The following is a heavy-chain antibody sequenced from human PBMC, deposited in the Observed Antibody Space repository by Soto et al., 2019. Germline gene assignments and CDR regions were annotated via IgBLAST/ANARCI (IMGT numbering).Heavy chain of an antibody. J-gene: IGHJ3*02. CDR1: GGTFSSYA. CDR2: IIPIFGTA. CDR3: ARDVDYYDSSGYYYGAFDI. V-gene: IGHV1-69*01. Sequence: QVQLVQSGAEVKKPGSSVKVSCKASGGTFSSYAISWVRQAPGQGLEWMGGIIPIFGTANYAQKFQGRVTITADESTSTAYMELSSLRSADTAVYYCARDVDYYDSSGYYYGAFDIWGQGTMVTVSS. D-gene: IGHD3-22*01.